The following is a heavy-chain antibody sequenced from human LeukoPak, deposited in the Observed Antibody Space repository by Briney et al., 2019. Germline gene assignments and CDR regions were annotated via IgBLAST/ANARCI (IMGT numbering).Heavy chain of an antibody. V-gene: IGHV3-13*01. Sequence: GGSLRLSFAASGFTFSSYAMHWVRQATGKGLEWVSAIGTAGDTYYPGSVKGRFTISRENAKNSLNLQMNSLRAGDTAVYYCARGAEINGMDVWGQGTTVTVSS. J-gene: IGHJ6*02. CDR1: GFTFSSYA. CDR3: ARGAEINGMDV. CDR2: IGTAGDT. D-gene: IGHD1-14*01.